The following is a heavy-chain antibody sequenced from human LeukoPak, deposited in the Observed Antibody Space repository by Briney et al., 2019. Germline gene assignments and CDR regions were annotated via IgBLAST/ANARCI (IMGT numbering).Heavy chain of an antibody. Sequence: GGSLRLSCAASGFTFSSYWMSWVRQAPGKGLEWVANIKQDGSEKYYVDSVKGRFTISRDNSKNTLYLQMNSLRDEDTAVYYCAKDSHWILFDDWGQGTLVTVSS. CDR1: GFTFSSYW. CDR2: IKQDGSEK. D-gene: IGHD2-2*03. J-gene: IGHJ4*02. V-gene: IGHV3-7*03. CDR3: AKDSHWILFDD.